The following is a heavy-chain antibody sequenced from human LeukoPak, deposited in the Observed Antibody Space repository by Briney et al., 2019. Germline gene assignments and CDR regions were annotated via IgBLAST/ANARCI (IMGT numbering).Heavy chain of an antibody. CDR1: GGSISSYY. V-gene: IGHV4-59*01. Sequence: SETLSLTCTVSGGSISSYYWSWVRQPPGKGLEWIGYVSYSGSTDYNPSLKSRVTISIDTSKNQFSLRLCSVTAADTAVYYCARENDRYGRIDYWGQGTLVTVSS. CDR2: VSYSGST. D-gene: IGHD5-18*01. J-gene: IGHJ4*02. CDR3: ARENDRYGRIDY.